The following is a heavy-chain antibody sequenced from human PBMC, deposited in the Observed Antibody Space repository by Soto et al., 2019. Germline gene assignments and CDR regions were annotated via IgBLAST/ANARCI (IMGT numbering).Heavy chain of an antibody. J-gene: IGHJ6*02. CDR2: IYYSGIT. CDR1: GGSISSGGYY. CDR3: ARGPPNPGYYYYGMDV. Sequence: QVQLQESGPGLVKPSQTLSLTCTVSGGSISSGGYYWSWIRQHPGKGLEWIGYIYYSGITYYNPSLKSRVTISVDTSKNQFSLQLSSVTAADTAVYYCARGPPNPGYYYYGMDVWGQGTTVTVSS. V-gene: IGHV4-31*03. D-gene: IGHD7-27*01.